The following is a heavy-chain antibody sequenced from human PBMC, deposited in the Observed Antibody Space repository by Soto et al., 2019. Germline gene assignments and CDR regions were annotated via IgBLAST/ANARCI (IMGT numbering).Heavy chain of an antibody. CDR2: INSDGSST. V-gene: IGHV3-74*01. D-gene: IGHD3-16*01. CDR3: ARDQVGEVYWLDP. CDR1: GFSFSNYW. J-gene: IGHJ5*02. Sequence: EVQLVESGGGLVQPGGSLRLSCAASGFSFSNYWMHWVRQVPGKGLVWVSRINSDGSSTTYADSVKGRFSISRDNAKNTLYLQMNSLRVEDTAVYYCARDQVGEVYWLDPWGQGTLVTVSS.